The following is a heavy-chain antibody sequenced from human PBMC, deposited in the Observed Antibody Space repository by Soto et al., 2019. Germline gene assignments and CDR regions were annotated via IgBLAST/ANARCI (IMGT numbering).Heavy chain of an antibody. CDR2: INAGYGNT. D-gene: IGHD7-27*01. J-gene: IGHJ4*02. Sequence: QVHLVQSGAEVRKPGASVKVSCKAAGYTFSSYAMHWVRQAPGQRLEWMGWINAGYGNTKSSQKFQDRVTISRDTSASTAYMELTRLRSEDTAVYYCARDTGDGTVDFWGQGTLVTVSS. CDR1: GYTFSSYA. CDR3: ARDTGDGTVDF. V-gene: IGHV1-3*01.